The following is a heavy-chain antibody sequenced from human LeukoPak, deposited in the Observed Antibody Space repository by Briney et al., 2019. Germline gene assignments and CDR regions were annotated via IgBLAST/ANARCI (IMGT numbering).Heavy chain of an antibody. J-gene: IGHJ4*02. D-gene: IGHD3-10*01. CDR2: IYYSGTT. Sequence: SETLSLTCTVSGGSISSGGYYWSWIRQPPGKGLEWIGYIYYSGTTNYNPSLKSRVTISVATSKNQFSLKLSSVTAADTAVYYCARTNYNSGNLRFDYWGRGTLVTVSS. CDR3: ARTNYNSGNLRFDY. V-gene: IGHV4-61*08. CDR1: GGSISSGGYY.